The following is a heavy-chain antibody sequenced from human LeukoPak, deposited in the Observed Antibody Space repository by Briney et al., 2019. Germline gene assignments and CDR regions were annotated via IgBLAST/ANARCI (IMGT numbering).Heavy chain of an antibody. Sequence: ASVKVSCKASGYTFTSYGISWVRQAPGQGLEWMGWISAYNGNTNYAQKLQGRVTMTTDTSTSTAYMELSRLRSDDTAVYYCARGYILTGSNAFDIWGQGTMVTVSS. J-gene: IGHJ3*02. CDR3: ARGYILTGSNAFDI. CDR1: GYTFTSYG. CDR2: ISAYNGNT. D-gene: IGHD3-9*01. V-gene: IGHV1-18*01.